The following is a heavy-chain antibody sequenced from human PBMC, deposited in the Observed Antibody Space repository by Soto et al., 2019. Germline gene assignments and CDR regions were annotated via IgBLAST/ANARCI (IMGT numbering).Heavy chain of an antibody. V-gene: IGHV3-48*01. CDR3: AREGFYYYYGMDV. CDR1: GVTFWSYG. J-gene: IGHJ6*02. Sequence: GGSLRLSCEASGVTFWSYGMHWFRQAPGKGLEWVSAISSSSSSTYYADSVKGRFTISRDNAKNTLYLQMNSLRAEDTAVYYCAREGFYYYYGMDVWGQGTTVTVSS. CDR2: ISSSSSST.